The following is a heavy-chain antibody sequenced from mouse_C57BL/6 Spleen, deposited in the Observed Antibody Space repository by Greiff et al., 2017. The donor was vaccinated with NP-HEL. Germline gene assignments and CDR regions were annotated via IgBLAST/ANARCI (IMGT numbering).Heavy chain of an antibody. Sequence: QVQLQQSGAELVRPGTSVKVSCKASGYAFTNYLIEWVKQRPGQGLAWIGVINPGSGGTNYNEKFKGKATLTADKSSSTAYMQLSSLTSEDSAVYFCARGEGYYFDYWGQGTTLTVSS. CDR3: ARGEGYYFDY. V-gene: IGHV1-54*01. CDR1: GYAFTNYL. J-gene: IGHJ2*01. CDR2: INPGSGGT.